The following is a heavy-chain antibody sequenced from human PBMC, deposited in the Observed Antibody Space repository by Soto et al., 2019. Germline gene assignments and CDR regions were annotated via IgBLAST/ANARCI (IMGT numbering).Heavy chain of an antibody. CDR1: GFILSDCA. CDR3: ARDLSWGSNWYYYMDV. Sequence: EVQLVESGGGLVQPGGSLRLSCATSGFILSDCAMNWVRQAPGKGREWVSYISSSSSVIDYADSVKGRFTVSRDNARTSLYLQMTSLRAEDTAVYYCARDLSWGSNWYYYMDVWGKGTTVTVSS. V-gene: IGHV3-48*01. D-gene: IGHD7-27*01. J-gene: IGHJ6*03. CDR2: ISSSSSVI.